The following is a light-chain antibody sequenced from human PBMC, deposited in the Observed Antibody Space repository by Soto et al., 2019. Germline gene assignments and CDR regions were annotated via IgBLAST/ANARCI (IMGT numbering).Light chain of an antibody. V-gene: IGKV1-33*01. CDR1: QDISNY. Sequence: DIQMTQSPSSLSASVGDRVTITCQASQDISNYLNSYQQKPGKAPKLLIYDASNLETGVPSRFSGSGSGTDFTITISSLQPEDIATYYCQQYDNLPHTFGQGTKLEIK. CDR3: QQYDNLPHT. J-gene: IGKJ2*01. CDR2: DAS.